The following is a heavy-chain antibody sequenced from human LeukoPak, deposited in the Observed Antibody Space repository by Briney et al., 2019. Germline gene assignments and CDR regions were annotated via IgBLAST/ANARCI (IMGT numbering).Heavy chain of an antibody. CDR1: GYTFSSFD. J-gene: IGHJ6*02. V-gene: IGHV1-8*01. CDR3: APPTKQDTGADQYSGSIRHYYGMAV. Sequence: ASVKVSCKASGYTFSSFDINWVRQAPGQGLEWMGWMNPNSGNTGSAQKFQGRVTMTRDTSISTAYMELTNLRSEDTAVYYCAPPTKQDTGADQYSGSIRHYYGMAVWGQGTTVTVSS. D-gene: IGHD5-12*01. CDR2: MNPNSGNT.